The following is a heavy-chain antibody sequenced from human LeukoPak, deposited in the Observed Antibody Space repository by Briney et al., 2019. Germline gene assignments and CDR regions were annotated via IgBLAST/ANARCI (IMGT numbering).Heavy chain of an antibody. CDR3: VRDGSFDI. CDR2: ISPNSGCT. CDR1: GYTFTGYY. V-gene: IGHV1-2*02. Sequence: ASVKVSCKASGYTFTGYYIHWVRQAPGQGPEWMGWISPNSGCTNYAQKFQDRVSMTRDTSINTAYMELSRLRSDDTAVYYCVRDGSFDIWGQGTMVTVSS. J-gene: IGHJ3*02. D-gene: IGHD3-10*01.